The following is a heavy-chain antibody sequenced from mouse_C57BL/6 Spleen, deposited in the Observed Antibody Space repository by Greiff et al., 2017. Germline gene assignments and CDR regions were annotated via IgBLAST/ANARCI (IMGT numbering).Heavy chain of an antibody. V-gene: IGHV1-82*01. CDR1: GYAFSSSW. CDR3: ARWDGYGDC. J-gene: IGHJ2*01. D-gene: IGHD2-2*01. Sequence: QVQLQQSGPELVKPGASVKISCKASGYAFSSSWMNWVKQRPGKGLEWIGRIYPGDGDTNYNGKFKGKATLTADKSSSTAYMQLSSLTSEDSAVYFCARWDGYGDCWGQGTTLTVSS. CDR2: IYPGDGDT.